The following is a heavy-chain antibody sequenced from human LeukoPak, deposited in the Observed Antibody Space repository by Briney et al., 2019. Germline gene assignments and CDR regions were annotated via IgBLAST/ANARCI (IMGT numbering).Heavy chain of an antibody. CDR2: ISSNSRTI. CDR1: GFTFSSYS. D-gene: IGHD6-6*01. Sequence: GGSLRLSCAASGFTFSSYSMNWVRQAPGKGLEWVSYISSNSRTIDYADSVKGRFTISRDNARNSLYLQMNSLRAEDTAVYYCARGGAARPDYWGQGTLVAVSS. V-gene: IGHV3-48*01. J-gene: IGHJ4*02. CDR3: ARGGAARPDY.